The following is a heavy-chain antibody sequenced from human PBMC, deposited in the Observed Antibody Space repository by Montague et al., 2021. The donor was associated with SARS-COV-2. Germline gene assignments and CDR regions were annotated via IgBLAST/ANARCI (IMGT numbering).Heavy chain of an antibody. Sequence: CAISGDSVSSNSATWNWVRQSPSRGLEWLGRTYYRSKWYNDYAVSVRGRVTINPDTSKNQFSLQLNSLTPEDTAIYYCTSRREGNYNVMDVWGQGTTVTVSS. V-gene: IGHV6-1*01. CDR2: TYYRSKWYN. CDR1: GDSVSSNSAT. D-gene: IGHD3-10*01. CDR3: TSRREGNYNVMDV. J-gene: IGHJ6*02.